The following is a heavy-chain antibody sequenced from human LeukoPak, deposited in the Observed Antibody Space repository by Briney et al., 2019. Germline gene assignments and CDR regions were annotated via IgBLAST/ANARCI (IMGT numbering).Heavy chain of an antibody. J-gene: IGHJ4*02. V-gene: IGHV3-7*01. CDR3: ARGGYSYGSSLFY. CDR2: IKQDGSEK. CDR1: GFTFSSYW. D-gene: IGHD5-18*01. Sequence: PGGSLRLSCAASGFTFSSYWMSWVRQAPGKGLEWVANIKQDGSEKYYVDSVKGRFTISRDNAKNSLYLQMNSLRAEDTAVYYCARGGYSYGSSLFYWGQGTLVTVSS.